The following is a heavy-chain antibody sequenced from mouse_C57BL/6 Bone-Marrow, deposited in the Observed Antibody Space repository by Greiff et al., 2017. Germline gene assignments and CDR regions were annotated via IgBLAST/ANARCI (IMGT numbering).Heavy chain of an antibody. CDR1: GFTFSSYA. CDR3: AKGVPRFYYYGSSYGYFDV. D-gene: IGHD1-1*01. Sequence: EVQGVESGGGLVKPGGSLKLSCAASGFTFSSYAMSWVRQTPEKRLEWVATISDGGSYTYYPDNVKGRFTISRDNAKNNLYLQMSHLKSEDTAMYDGAKGVPRFYYYGSSYGYFDVWGTGTTVTVSS. J-gene: IGHJ1*03. V-gene: IGHV5-4*01. CDR2: ISDGGSYT.